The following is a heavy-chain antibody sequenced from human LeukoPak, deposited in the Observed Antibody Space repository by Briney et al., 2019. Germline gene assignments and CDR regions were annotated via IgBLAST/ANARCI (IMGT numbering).Heavy chain of an antibody. D-gene: IGHD3-10*01. Sequence: SVKVSCKASGGTFSSYAISWVRQAPGQGLEWMGGIIPIFGTANYAQKFQGRVTITTDKSTSTAYMELSSLRSEGTAVYYCVCQYGAGSYQGGSWGQGTLVTVSS. CDR3: VCQYGAGSYQGGS. V-gene: IGHV1-69*05. CDR1: GGTFSSYA. J-gene: IGHJ4*02. CDR2: IIPIFGTA.